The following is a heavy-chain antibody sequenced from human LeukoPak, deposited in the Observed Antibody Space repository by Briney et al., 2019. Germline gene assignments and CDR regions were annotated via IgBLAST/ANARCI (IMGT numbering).Heavy chain of an antibody. V-gene: IGHV1-69*13. Sequence: SVKVSCKASGGTFSSYAISWVRQAPGQGLEWMGGIIPIFGTANYAQKFQGRVTITADESTSTAYMELSSLRSEDTAVYYCARGGALGYCSSTSCLVFDYWGQGTLVTVSS. CDR3: ARGGALGYCSSTSCLVFDY. CDR2: IIPIFGTA. D-gene: IGHD2-2*01. J-gene: IGHJ4*02. CDR1: GGTFSSYA.